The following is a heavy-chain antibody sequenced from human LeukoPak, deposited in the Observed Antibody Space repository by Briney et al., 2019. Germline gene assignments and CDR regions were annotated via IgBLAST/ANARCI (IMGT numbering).Heavy chain of an antibody. V-gene: IGHV3-11*01. CDR2: ISSGGGTR. CDR3: ARVYYGSGSLHYYYYYMDV. CDR1: GFTFSDYY. D-gene: IGHD3-10*01. J-gene: IGHJ6*03. Sequence: GGSLRLSCAASGFTFSDYYMNWIRQAPGKGLEWVSYISSGGGTRSYADSVKGRFTISRDNAKNSLYLQMNSLRAEDTAVYYCARVYYGSGSLHYYYYYMDVWGKGTTVTISS.